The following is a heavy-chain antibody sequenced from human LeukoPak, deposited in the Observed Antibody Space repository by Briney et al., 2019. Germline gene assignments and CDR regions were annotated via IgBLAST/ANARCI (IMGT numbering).Heavy chain of an antibody. D-gene: IGHD6-13*01. V-gene: IGHV4-59*01. Sequence: SETLSLTCTVSGGSISSYYWSWIRQPPGKGLEWIGYIYYSGSTDYNPSLKSRVTMSVDTSKNQFSLKLSSVTAADTAVYYCARGIAAAGAPFDYWGQGTLVTVSS. CDR1: GGSISSYY. J-gene: IGHJ4*02. CDR3: ARGIAAAGAPFDY. CDR2: IYYSGST.